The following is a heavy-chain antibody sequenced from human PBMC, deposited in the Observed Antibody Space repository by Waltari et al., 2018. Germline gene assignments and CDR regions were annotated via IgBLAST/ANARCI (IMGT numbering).Heavy chain of an antibody. CDR2: INHSGST. D-gene: IGHD5-18*01. Sequence: QFQLQQWGAGLLRPSEPLSLTSAAYVGPSIVYYWTWIGNPPGKGLEWIGEINHSGSTNYNPSLKSRVTISVDTSKNQFSLKLSSVTAADTAVYYCARTGVDTAMVTGFDYWGQGTLVTVSS. CDR3: ARTGVDTAMVTGFDY. CDR1: VGPSIVYY. V-gene: IGHV4-34*01. J-gene: IGHJ4*02.